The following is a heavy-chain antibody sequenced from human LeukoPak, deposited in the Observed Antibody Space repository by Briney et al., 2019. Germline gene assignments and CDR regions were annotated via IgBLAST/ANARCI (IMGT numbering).Heavy chain of an antibody. CDR3: ARDGVYCSGGSCYKPAFDI. Sequence: PGGSLRLSCAASGFTVSSNYMSWVRQAPGKGLEWVSVIYSGGSTYYADSVKGRFTISRDNSKNTLYLQMNSLRAEDTAVYYCARDGVYCSGGSCYKPAFDIWGQGTMVTVSS. CDR1: GFTVSSNY. D-gene: IGHD2-15*01. CDR2: IYSGGST. V-gene: IGHV3-66*01. J-gene: IGHJ3*02.